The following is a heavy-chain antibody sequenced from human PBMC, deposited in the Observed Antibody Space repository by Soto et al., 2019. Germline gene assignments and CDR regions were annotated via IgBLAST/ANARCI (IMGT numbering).Heavy chain of an antibody. Sequence: SETLSLTCTVSGGSISSYYWSWIRQPPGKGLEWIGYIYYSGSTNYNPSLKSRVTISVDTSKNQFSLKLSSVTAADTAVYYCASYLPLYRDYGYFQHWGQGTLVTVSS. D-gene: IGHD4-17*01. CDR3: ASYLPLYRDYGYFQH. J-gene: IGHJ1*01. CDR2: IYYSGST. CDR1: GGSISSYY. V-gene: IGHV4-59*01.